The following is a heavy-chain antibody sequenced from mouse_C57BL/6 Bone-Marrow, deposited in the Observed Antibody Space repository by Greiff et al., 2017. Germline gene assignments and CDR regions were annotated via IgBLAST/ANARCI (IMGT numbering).Heavy chain of an antibody. CDR2: IDPSDSYT. V-gene: IGHV1-69*01. J-gene: IGHJ2*01. CDR3: ARGWSYGSSQYYFDY. D-gene: IGHD1-1*01. CDR1: GYTFTSYW. Sequence: VQLQQSGAELVMPGASVKLSCKASGYTFTSYWMHWVKQRPGQGLEWIGEIDPSDSYTNYNQKFKGKSTLTVDKSSSTANMQLSSLTSEDSAVXYCARGWSYGSSQYYFDYWGQGTTLTVAS.